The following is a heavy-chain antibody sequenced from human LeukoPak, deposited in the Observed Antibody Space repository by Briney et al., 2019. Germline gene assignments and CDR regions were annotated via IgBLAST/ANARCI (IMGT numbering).Heavy chain of an antibody. J-gene: IGHJ4*02. V-gene: IGHV3-30-3*01. D-gene: IGHD6-6*01. Sequence: PGGSLRLSCAASGFTFSSYAMPWVRQAPGKGLEWVAVISYDGSNKYYADSVKGRFTISRDNSKNTLYLQMNSLRAEDTAVYYCAKDRRSSSGVDYWGQGTLVTVSS. CDR3: AKDRRSSSGVDY. CDR1: GFTFSSYA. CDR2: ISYDGSNK.